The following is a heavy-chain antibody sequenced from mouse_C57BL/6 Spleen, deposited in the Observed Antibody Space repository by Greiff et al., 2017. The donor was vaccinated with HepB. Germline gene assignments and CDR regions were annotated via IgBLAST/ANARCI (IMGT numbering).Heavy chain of an antibody. Sequence: VQLKQSGAELVRPGASVKLSCTASGFNIKDDYMHWVKQRPEQGLEWIGWIDPENGDTEYASKFQGKATITADTSSNTAYLQLSSLTTEDTAVYYCTTGVGGGYYQFAYWGQGTLVTVSA. D-gene: IGHD2-3*01. CDR3: TTGVGGGYYQFAY. CDR2: IDPENGDT. J-gene: IGHJ3*01. CDR1: GFNIKDDY. V-gene: IGHV14-4*01.